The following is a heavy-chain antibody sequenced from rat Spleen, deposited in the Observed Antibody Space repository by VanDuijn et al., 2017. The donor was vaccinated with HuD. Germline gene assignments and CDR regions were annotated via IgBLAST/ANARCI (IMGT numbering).Heavy chain of an antibody. J-gene: IGHJ2*01. CDR2: ISPSGGST. D-gene: IGHD1-9*01. CDR1: GFTFSNYD. Sequence: EVQLVESGGGLVQPGRSLKLSCAASGFTFSNYDMAWVRQAPTKGLEWVASISPSGGSTYYRDSVKGRFTVSRDNAKSTLYLQMDSLRSEDTATYYCAREGDTYSGYFDYWCQGVMVTVSS. V-gene: IGHV5-25*01. CDR3: AREGDTYSGYFDY.